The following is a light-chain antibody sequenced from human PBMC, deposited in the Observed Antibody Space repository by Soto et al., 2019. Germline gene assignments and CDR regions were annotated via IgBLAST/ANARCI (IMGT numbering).Light chain of an antibody. J-gene: IGKJ4*01. CDR2: AAS. CDR3: QKYNSAAQLT. Sequence: DIQMTQSPSSLSASVGDRVTITCRASQGISNYLAWYQQKPGKVPKLLIYAASTLQSGVPSRFSGSGSGTDFTLTISSLQPEDVATYYCQKYNSAAQLTFGGGTKVEI. CDR1: QGISNY. V-gene: IGKV1-27*01.